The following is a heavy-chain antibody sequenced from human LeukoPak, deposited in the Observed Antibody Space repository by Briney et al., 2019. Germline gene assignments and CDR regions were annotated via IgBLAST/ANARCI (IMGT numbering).Heavy chain of an antibody. CDR2: VHYSRST. CDR1: VGSISSRSHF. CDR3: TRLTQQLNFDY. V-gene: IGHV4-39*01. D-gene: IGHD1-1*01. Sequence: SETLSLTCTVSVGSISSRSHFWAWLRQPRGKGQEWIGSVHYSRSTYYNPSLKSRVTISVDTPKNQSSLKLSSVTAAESVVYYYTRLTQQLNFDYWGQGTLVTVSS. J-gene: IGHJ4*02.